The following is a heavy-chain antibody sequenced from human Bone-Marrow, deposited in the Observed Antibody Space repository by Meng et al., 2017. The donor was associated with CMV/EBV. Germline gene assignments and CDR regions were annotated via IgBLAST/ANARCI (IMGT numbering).Heavy chain of an antibody. Sequence: QAQLPQSRPGLVKPSPTPSPTCAISGDSVSSNSAAWNWIRQSPSRGLEWLGRTYYRSKWYNDYAVSVKSRITINPDTSKNQFSLQLNSVTPEDTAVYYCARVGSSTSCYECYFDYWGQGTLVTVSS. CDR1: GDSVSSNSAA. V-gene: IGHV6-1*01. D-gene: IGHD2-2*01. CDR3: ARVGSSTSCYECYFDY. J-gene: IGHJ4*02. CDR2: TYYRSKWYN.